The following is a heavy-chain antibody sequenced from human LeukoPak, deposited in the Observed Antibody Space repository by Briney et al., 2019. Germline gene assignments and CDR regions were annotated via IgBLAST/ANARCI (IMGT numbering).Heavy chain of an antibody. V-gene: IGHV3-7*01. CDR1: GFTFSHDW. CDR3: ARDHYNWTPDQGYKVFDY. J-gene: IGHJ4*02. Sequence: PGGSLRLSCAASGFTFSHDWMSWVRQAPGKGLEWVASIKQDGSGEYYVDSVKGRFTISRDNAKKSVHLQMNSLRAEDTAVHYCARDHYNWTPDQGYKVFDYWGQGSLVTVSS. CDR2: IKQDGSGE. D-gene: IGHD1-1*01.